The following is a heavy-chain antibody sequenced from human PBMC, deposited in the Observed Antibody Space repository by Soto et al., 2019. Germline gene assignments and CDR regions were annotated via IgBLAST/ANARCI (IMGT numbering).Heavy chain of an antibody. J-gene: IGHJ6*02. CDR3: ARLPGALYYYGMDV. CDR2: ISYDGSNK. Sequence: GVSLRLYYEPGESSFRSYALRWVRQAPGKGLEWVAVISYDGSNKYYADSVKGRFTISRDNSKNTLYLQMNSLRAEDTAVYYCARLPGALYYYGMDVWGQGTTVTAP. V-gene: IGHV3-30-3*01. D-gene: IGHD2-15*01. CDR1: ESSFRSYA.